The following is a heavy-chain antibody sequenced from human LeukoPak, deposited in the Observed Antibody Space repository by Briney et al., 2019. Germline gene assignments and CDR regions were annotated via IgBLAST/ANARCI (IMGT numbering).Heavy chain of an antibody. J-gene: IGHJ2*01. CDR1: GGSISSYY. CDR3: ARAYYDTSGYPGWYFDL. CDR2: IYTSGST. V-gene: IGHV4-4*07. D-gene: IGHD3-22*01. Sequence: SETLSLTCPVSGGSISSYYWSWIRQPAGKGLQWIGRIYTSGSTNYNPSLKSRVTMSVDTSKNQFSLKLTSVTAADTAVYYCARAYYDTSGYPGWYFDLWGRGTLVTVSS.